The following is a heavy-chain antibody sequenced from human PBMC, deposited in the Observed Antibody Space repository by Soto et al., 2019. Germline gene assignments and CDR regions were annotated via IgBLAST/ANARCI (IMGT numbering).Heavy chain of an antibody. CDR2: INHSGST. CDR1: GGSFSGYY. J-gene: IGHJ4*02. D-gene: IGHD3-22*01. Sequence: PSETLSLTCAVYGGSFSGYYWSWIRQPPGKGLEWIGEINHSGSTNYNPSLKSRVTISVDTSKNQFSLKLSSVTAADTAVYYCARRAADSSNYHYVDYWGQGTLVTVSS. V-gene: IGHV4-34*01. CDR3: ARRAADSSNYHYVDY.